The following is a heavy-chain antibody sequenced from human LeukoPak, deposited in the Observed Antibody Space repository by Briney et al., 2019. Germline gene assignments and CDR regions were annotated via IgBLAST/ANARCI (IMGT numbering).Heavy chain of an antibody. CDR2: MNPNSGNT. CDR1: GYTFTSYV. J-gene: IGHJ4*02. D-gene: IGHD6-19*01. Sequence: ASVKDFCMASGYTFTSYVINWVRPAPGQGVEWMGWMNPNSGNTGYAQKFQSRVTMTRNTSISTAYMELSSLRSEDTAVYYCARRSQAGGTGIGYWGQGTLVTVSS. V-gene: IGHV1-8*01. CDR3: ARRSQAGGTGIGY.